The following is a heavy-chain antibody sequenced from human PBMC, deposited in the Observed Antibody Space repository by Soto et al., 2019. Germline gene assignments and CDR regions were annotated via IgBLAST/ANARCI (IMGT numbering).Heavy chain of an antibody. CDR2: IKQDGSEK. CDR1: GFTCSSYW. CDR3: ARPGRPVLWFGELPYY. V-gene: IGHV3-7*03. D-gene: IGHD3-10*01. Sequence: EVQLVESGGGLVQPGGSLRLSCAASGFTCSSYWMSWVRQAPGKGLEWVANIKQDGSEKYYVDSVKGRFTISRDNAKNSLYLQMNSLRAEDTAVYYCARPGRPVLWFGELPYYWGQGTLVTVSS. J-gene: IGHJ4*02.